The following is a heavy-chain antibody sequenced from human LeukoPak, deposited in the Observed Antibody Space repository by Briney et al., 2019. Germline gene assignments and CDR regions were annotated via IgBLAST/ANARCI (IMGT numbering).Heavy chain of an antibody. CDR1: GGSFSGYY. CDR3: ARDDSSGYYLHHRYYYYGMDV. CDR2: INHSGST. J-gene: IGHJ6*02. V-gene: IGHV4-34*01. D-gene: IGHD3-22*01. Sequence: PSETLSLTCAVYGGSFSGYYWSWIRQPPGKGLEWIGEINHSGSTNYNPSLKSRVTISVDTSKNQFSLKLSSVTAADTAVYYCARDDSSGYYLHHRYYYYGMDVWGQGTTVTVSS.